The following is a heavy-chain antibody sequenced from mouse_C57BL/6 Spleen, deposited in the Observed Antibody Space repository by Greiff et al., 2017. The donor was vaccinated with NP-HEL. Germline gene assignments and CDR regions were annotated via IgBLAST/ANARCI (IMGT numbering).Heavy chain of an antibody. CDR1: GFTFTDYY. Sequence: EVKLVESGGGLVQPGGSLSLSCAASGFTFTDYYMSWVRQPPGKALEWLGFIRNKANGYTTEYSASVKGRFTISRDNSQSILYSQMNALRAEDSATYYCARYAELGWFAYWGQGTLVTVSA. V-gene: IGHV7-3*01. D-gene: IGHD4-1*01. J-gene: IGHJ3*01. CDR2: IRNKANGYTT. CDR3: ARYAELGWFAY.